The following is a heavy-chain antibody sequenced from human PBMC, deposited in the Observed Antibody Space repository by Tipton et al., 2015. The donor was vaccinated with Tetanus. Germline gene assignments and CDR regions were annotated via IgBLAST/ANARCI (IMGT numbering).Heavy chain of an antibody. CDR3: AKSEARLGTSSSLD. D-gene: IGHD6-6*01. CDR1: GFTFSSYP. J-gene: IGHJ4*02. Sequence: SLRLSCAVSGFTFSSYPMNWVRQAPGKGLEWVSAISGGGVSTYYADSVKGRFTISRDNSKNTLYLQMNSLRADDTAVYFCAKSEARLGTSSSLDWGQGTLVTVSS. CDR2: ISGGGVST. V-gene: IGHV3-23*01.